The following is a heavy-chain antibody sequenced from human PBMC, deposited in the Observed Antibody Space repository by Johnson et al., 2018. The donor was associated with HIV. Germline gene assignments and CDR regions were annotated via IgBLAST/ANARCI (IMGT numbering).Heavy chain of an antibody. CDR1: GFTVSSNY. CDR3: AKGLGRYYEAFDI. CDR2: ISYDGSNK. V-gene: IGHV3-30*18. Sequence: QVQLVESGGGLIQPWGSLRLSCAASGFTVSSNYMNWVRQAPGKGLEWVAVISYDGSNKYYADSVKGRFTISRDNSKNTLYLQMNSLRVEDTAVYYCAKGLGRYYEAFDIWGQGTMVTVSS. D-gene: IGHD1-26*01. J-gene: IGHJ3*02.